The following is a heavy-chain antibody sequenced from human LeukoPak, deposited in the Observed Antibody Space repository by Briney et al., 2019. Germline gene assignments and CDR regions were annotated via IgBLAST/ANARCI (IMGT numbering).Heavy chain of an antibody. CDR2: IKQDGSEK. Sequence: PGGSLRLSCAASGFTFSSYWMSWVRQAPGKGLEWVANIKQDGSEKYYVDSVKGRFTISRDHAKNSLYLQMNSLRAEDTAVYYCARDLSVGGGSCYGFDYWGQGTLVTVSS. D-gene: IGHD2-15*01. V-gene: IGHV3-7*01. CDR1: GFTFSSYW. J-gene: IGHJ4*02. CDR3: ARDLSVGGGSCYGFDY.